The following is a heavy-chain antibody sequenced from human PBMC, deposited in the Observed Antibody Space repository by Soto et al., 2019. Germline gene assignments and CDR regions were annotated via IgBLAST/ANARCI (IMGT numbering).Heavy chain of an antibody. V-gene: IGHV1-69*01. J-gene: IGHJ6*02. CDR1: GGTFSSYA. Sequence: QVQLVQSGAEVKKPGSSVKVSCKASGGTFSSYAISWVRQAPGQGLEWMGGIIPIFGTANYAQKFQGRVTIPADESTSTAYMELSSLRSEDTAVYYCARENYDAGTEPSYGMDVWGQGTTVTVSS. D-gene: IGHD3-3*01. CDR2: IIPIFGTA. CDR3: ARENYDAGTEPSYGMDV.